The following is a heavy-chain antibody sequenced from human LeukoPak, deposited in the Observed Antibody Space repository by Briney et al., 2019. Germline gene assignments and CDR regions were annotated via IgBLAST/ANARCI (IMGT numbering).Heavy chain of an antibody. J-gene: IGHJ4*02. V-gene: IGHV3-23*01. CDR1: GFTFSSYA. D-gene: IGHD6-13*01. CDR3: ARDRHSTSWLVEY. CDR2: ISGSGGST. Sequence: GGSLRLSCAASGFTFSSYAMTWVRQAPGKGLEWVSLISGSGGSTYYADSVKGRFTISRDNSKNTSYLQMNSLRVEDTAVYYCARDRHSTSWLVEYWGQGTLVTVSS.